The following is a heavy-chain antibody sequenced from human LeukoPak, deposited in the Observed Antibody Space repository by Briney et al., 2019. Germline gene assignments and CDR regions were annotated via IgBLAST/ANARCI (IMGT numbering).Heavy chain of an antibody. D-gene: IGHD6-13*01. CDR3: TSVRAGRAGLMDV. Sequence: PGGSLRLSCAASGFTLSGYWKHWVRQAPGAGLVWVSRIDPDGTTTNYADSVKRRFTTPRDNAKNTLYLQMNSLRADDTALYYCTSVRAGRAGLMDVWGRGTTVTVSS. J-gene: IGHJ6*02. V-gene: IGHV3-74*01. CDR1: GFTLSGYW. CDR2: IDPDGTTT.